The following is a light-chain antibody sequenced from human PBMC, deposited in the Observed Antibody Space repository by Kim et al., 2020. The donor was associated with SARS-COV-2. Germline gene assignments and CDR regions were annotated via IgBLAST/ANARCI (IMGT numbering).Light chain of an antibody. J-gene: IGLJ1*01. Sequence: QSVLTQPPSASGTPGQRVTISCSGSSSNIGSNTVNWYQQLPATAPKLLICSDNQRPSGVPDRFSGSKSGTSASLAISGLQSEDEADYYCAAWDDSLYGYVFGTGTKVTVL. CDR2: SDN. V-gene: IGLV1-44*01. CDR3: AAWDDSLYGYV. CDR1: SSNIGSNT.